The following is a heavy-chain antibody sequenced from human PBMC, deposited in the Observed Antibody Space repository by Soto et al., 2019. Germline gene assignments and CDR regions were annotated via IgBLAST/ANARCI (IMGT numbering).Heavy chain of an antibody. CDR2: ISSNGGSA. V-gene: IGHV3-23*01. Sequence: EVKLLQSGGGAGQPGGSLRLPCAAAGFTFRSYAMSWVRQAPGKGLELVSSISSNGGSAYYADSVKGRFTISRDNSKNTLYLQMNSLRADDTAVYYCARGYCSAVGCYVHYYYGFDVWGQGTTVTVSS. CDR3: ARGYCSAVGCYVHYYYGFDV. J-gene: IGHJ6*02. D-gene: IGHD2-15*01. CDR1: GFTFRSYA.